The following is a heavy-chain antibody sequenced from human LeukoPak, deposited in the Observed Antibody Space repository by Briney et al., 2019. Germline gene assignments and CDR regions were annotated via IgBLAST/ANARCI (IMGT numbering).Heavy chain of an antibody. CDR2: IKQDGSEK. CDR3: TRDYDSSGYYAVNDAFDI. Sequence: PGGSLRLSCAASGFTFSSYWMSWVRQAPGKGLEWVANIKQDGSEKYYVDSVKGRFTISRDNAKNSLYLQMNSLRAEDTAVYYCTRDYDSSGYYAVNDAFDIWGQGTMVTVSS. J-gene: IGHJ3*02. V-gene: IGHV3-7*01. D-gene: IGHD3-22*01. CDR1: GFTFSSYW.